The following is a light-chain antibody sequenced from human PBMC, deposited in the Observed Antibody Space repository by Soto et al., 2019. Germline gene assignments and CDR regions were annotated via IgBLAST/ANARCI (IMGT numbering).Light chain of an antibody. J-gene: IGKJ1*01. Sequence: DIQMTQSPSSLSASVGDRVTITCRASQSISSYLNWYQQKPGKAPKLLIYAASSLQSGVPSRFSGSGSGTYFTLPISSLQPEDFATYYCQQSYSTPRTFGQGTKVEFK. V-gene: IGKV1-39*01. CDR3: QQSYSTPRT. CDR1: QSISSY. CDR2: AAS.